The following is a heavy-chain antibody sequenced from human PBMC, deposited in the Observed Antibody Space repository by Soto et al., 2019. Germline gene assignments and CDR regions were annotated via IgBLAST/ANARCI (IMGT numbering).Heavy chain of an antibody. J-gene: IGHJ4*02. V-gene: IGHV3-23*01. D-gene: IGHD1-1*01. CDR2: ITGSAGST. CDR3: AKGGQRLPCEFDS. Sequence: PGGSLRLSCAASGFTFDRSAMSWVRQSPGKGLEWVSTITGSAGSTYYADSLKDRITISRDNSKDTLYLQMNSLTAEDTALYYCAKGGQRLPCEFDSWGQGTLVTVSS. CDR1: GFTFDRSA.